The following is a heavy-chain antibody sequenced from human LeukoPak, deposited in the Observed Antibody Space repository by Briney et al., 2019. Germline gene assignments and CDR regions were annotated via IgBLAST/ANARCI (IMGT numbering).Heavy chain of an antibody. J-gene: IGHJ5*02. D-gene: IGHD6-13*01. V-gene: IGHV4-4*07. Sequence: SETLSLTCTVSGGSLSSYYWSWIGQPAGKGLEWIGRIYTSGSTNYNPSLKSRVTISVDTSKNQFSLKLSSVTAADTAVYYCARVGSRGFDPWGQGTLVTVSS. CDR2: IYTSGST. CDR3: ARVGSRGFDP. CDR1: GGSLSSYY.